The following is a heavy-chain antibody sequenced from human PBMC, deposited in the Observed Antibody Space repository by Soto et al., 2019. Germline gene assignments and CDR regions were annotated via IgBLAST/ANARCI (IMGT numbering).Heavy chain of an antibody. CDR2: INHSGST. D-gene: IGHD3-10*01. J-gene: IGHJ6*03. Sequence: SETLSLTRAVYGGSFNGYYWRWIRQPPGKGLERIGEINHSGSTNYDPSLKSRVTISVDTSKNQFSLKLSSVTAADTAVYYCARGGVRGVIIDYYYYMDFWGKGPTVTVSS. CDR3: ARGGVRGVIIDYYYYMDF. CDR1: GGSFNGYY. V-gene: IGHV4-34*01.